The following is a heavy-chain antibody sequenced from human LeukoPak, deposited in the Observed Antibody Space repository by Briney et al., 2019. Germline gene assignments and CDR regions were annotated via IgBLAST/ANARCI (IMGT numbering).Heavy chain of an antibody. Sequence: ASVKVSCKVSGYTLTELSVHWVRQAPGKGLEWMGGFDPEDGETIYAQKFQGRVTMTEDTSTDTAYMELSSLRSEDTAVYYCARDFVTLLDYFTWFDPWGQGTLVTVSS. J-gene: IGHJ5*02. D-gene: IGHD4/OR15-4a*01. CDR2: FDPEDGET. CDR1: GYTLTELS. V-gene: IGHV1-24*01. CDR3: ARDFVTLLDYFTWFDP.